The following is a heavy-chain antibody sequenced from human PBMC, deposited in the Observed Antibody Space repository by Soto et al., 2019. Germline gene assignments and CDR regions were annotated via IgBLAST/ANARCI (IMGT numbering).Heavy chain of an antibody. V-gene: IGHV5-10-1*01. J-gene: IGHJ6*02. CDR3: ASAELGTHYYYYGMDV. CDR2: IDPSDSYT. D-gene: IGHD1-1*01. CDR1: GYSFTSYW. Sequence: GESLKISCKGSGYSFTSYWISWVRQMPGKGLEWMGRIDPSDSYTNYSPSFQGHVTISADKSISTAYLQWSSLKASDTAMYYCASAELGTHYYYYGMDVWGQGTTVTVSS.